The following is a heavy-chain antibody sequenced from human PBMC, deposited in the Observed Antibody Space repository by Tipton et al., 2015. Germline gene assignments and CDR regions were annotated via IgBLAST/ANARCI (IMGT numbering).Heavy chain of an antibody. D-gene: IGHD5-24*01. Sequence: TLSLTCTVSGGSISNSNYYWGWIRQPPGKGLEWIGSLSYSGKTDYNPSLKSRVTISLDTSKNQFSLTLNSVTAADTAVYYCARDLEHGMDVWGQGTTVTVSS. J-gene: IGHJ6*02. CDR3: ARDLEHGMDV. V-gene: IGHV4-39*07. CDR2: LSYSGKT. CDR1: GGSISNSNYY.